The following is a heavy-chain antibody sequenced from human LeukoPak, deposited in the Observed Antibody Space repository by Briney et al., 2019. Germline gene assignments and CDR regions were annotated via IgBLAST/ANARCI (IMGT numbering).Heavy chain of an antibody. Sequence: PGGSLRLSCAASGFTFSSYAMHWVRQAPGKGLEWVSVIYSGGSTYYADSVKGRFTISRDNSKNTLYLQMNSLRAEDTAVYYCARVRSGYDKYFDYWGQGTLVTVSS. CDR3: ARVRSGYDKYFDY. D-gene: IGHD5-12*01. J-gene: IGHJ4*02. CDR2: IYSGGST. V-gene: IGHV3-53*01. CDR1: GFTFSSYA.